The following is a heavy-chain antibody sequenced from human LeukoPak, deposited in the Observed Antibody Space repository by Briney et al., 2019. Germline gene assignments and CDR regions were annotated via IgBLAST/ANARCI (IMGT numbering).Heavy chain of an antibody. CDR3: AISRTYYYGAGSYYE. CDR2: FDPEEGET. D-gene: IGHD3-10*01. CDR1: GYTLSQLS. J-gene: IGHJ4*02. Sequence: ASVKVSCKVSGYTLSQLSVQWVRQAPGKGLEWMGGFDPEEGETIFAQKLQGRVTVTEDTSTHTVYMELSSLRSEDTAVYYCAISRTYYYGAGSYYEWGQGTLATVSS. V-gene: IGHV1-24*01.